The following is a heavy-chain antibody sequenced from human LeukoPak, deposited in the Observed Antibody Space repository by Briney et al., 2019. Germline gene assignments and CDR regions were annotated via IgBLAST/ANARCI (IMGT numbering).Heavy chain of an antibody. CDR2: INSDGFST. CDR3: TRAGSGWYNSFDC. D-gene: IGHD6-19*01. J-gene: IGHJ4*02. Sequence: GGSLRLSCAASGFTFSSYSMNWVRQAPGKGLVWVSRINSDGFSTSYADSVKGRFTISRDNAKNTLYLQMNSLRTEDTAVYYCTRAGSGWYNSFDCWGQGTLVTVSS. CDR1: GFTFSSYS. V-gene: IGHV3-74*01.